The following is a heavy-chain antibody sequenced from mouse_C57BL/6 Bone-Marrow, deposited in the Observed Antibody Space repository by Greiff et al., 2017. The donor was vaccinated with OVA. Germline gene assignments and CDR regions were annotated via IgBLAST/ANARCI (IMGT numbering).Heavy chain of an antibody. CDR2: SRNKANDYTT. V-gene: IGHV7-1*01. D-gene: IGHD2-4*01. Sequence: EVKLMESGGGLVQSGRSLRLSCATSGFTFSDFYMEWVRQAPGKGLEWIAASRNKANDYTTEYSASVKGRFIVSRDTSQSILYLQMNALRAEDTAIYYCARDAYDSAMDYWGQRTSVTVSS. CDR1: GFTFSDFY. J-gene: IGHJ4*01. CDR3: ARDAYDSAMDY.